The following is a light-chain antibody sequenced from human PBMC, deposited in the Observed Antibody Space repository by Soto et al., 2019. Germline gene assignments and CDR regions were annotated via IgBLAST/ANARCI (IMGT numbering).Light chain of an antibody. CDR1: SSNIGNNA. CDR3: AAWDDSLNGYV. J-gene: IGLJ1*01. V-gene: IGLV1-36*01. CDR2: YDD. Sequence: QSVLTQPPSVSEAPRQRVTISCSGSSSNIGNNAVNWYQQLPGKAPKLLIYYDDLLPSGVSDRFSGSKSGTSASLAISGLESEDEAAYYWAAWDDSLNGYVLGAGTKVTVL.